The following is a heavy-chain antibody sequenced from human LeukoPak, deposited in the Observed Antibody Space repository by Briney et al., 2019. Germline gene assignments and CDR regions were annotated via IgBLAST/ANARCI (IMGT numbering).Heavy chain of an antibody. CDR1: GYTFTGYY. V-gene: IGHV1-2*02. CDR2: INPNSGGT. D-gene: IGHD4-17*01. J-gene: IGHJ4*02. Sequence: ASVTVSCKASGYTFTGYYMHWVRQAPGQGLEWMGWINPNSGGTNYAQKFQGRVTMTRDTSISTAYMELSRLRSDDTAVYYCARNSTVTTPPFDYWGQGTLVTVSS. CDR3: ARNSTVTTPPFDY.